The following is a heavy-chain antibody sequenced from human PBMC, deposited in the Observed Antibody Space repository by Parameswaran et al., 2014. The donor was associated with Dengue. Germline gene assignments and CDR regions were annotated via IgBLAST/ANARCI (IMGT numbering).Heavy chain of an antibody. CDR2: ISAYNGNT. J-gene: IGHJ4*02. D-gene: IGHD3-22*01. CDR3: ARGPAAEDYDSSGYYYEYYFDY. V-gene: IGHV1-18*01. Sequence: WVRQAPGQGLEWMGWISAYNGNTNYAQKLQGRVTMTTDTSTSTAYMELRSLRSDDTAVYYCARGPAAEDYDSSGYYYEYYFDYWGQGTLVTVSS.